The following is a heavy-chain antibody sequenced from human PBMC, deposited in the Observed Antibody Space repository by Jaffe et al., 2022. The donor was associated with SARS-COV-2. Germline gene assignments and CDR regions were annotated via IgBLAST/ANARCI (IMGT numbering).Heavy chain of an antibody. D-gene: IGHD6-19*01. Sequence: QVQLQESGPGLVKPSETLSLTCTVSGGSISSYYWSWIRQPPGKGLEWIGYIYYSGSTNYNPSLKSRVTISVDTSKNQFSLKLSSVTAADTAVYYCAREWLNDLGAFDIWGQGTMVTVSS. CDR2: IYYSGST. J-gene: IGHJ3*02. CDR3: AREWLNDLGAFDI. V-gene: IGHV4-59*01. CDR1: GGSISSYY.